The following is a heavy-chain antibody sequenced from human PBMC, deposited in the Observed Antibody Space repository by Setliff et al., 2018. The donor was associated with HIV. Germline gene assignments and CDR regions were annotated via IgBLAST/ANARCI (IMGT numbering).Heavy chain of an antibody. J-gene: IGHJ4*02. V-gene: IGHV3-74*01. CDR3: VREPGAPGYFDY. CDR2: INSDGSNS. Sequence: GGSLRLSCAASGFNLKSFWMHWVRQVPGKGLVWVSRINSDGSNSNYADSVKGRFTISRDNAKNTLFLQMNSLRAEDTALYYCVREPGAPGYFDYWGQGTLVTVSS. D-gene: IGHD7-27*01. CDR1: GFNLKSFW.